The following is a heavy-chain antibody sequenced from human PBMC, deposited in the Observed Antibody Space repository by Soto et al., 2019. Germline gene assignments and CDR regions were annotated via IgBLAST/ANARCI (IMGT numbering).Heavy chain of an antibody. CDR2: IISGGGTI. V-gene: IGHV3-48*02. CDR1: GFTFSSYS. D-gene: IGHD5-12*01. Sequence: GGSLRLSCAASGFTFSSYSMNWVRQAPGKGLEGVASIISGGGTIYYEDSVKGRFTISRDSAKNTLYLQMNSLRDEDTAVYYCARARGYSGYNYGYYFDYWGQGTPVTVSS. J-gene: IGHJ4*02. CDR3: ARARGYSGYNYGYYFDY.